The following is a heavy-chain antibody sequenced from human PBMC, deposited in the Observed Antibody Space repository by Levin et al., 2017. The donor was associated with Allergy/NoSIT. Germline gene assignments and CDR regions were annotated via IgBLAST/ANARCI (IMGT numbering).Heavy chain of an antibody. D-gene: IGHD6-13*01. CDR3: ARDRVYSSSWYYFDY. Sequence: GGSLRLSCAASGFTFSTYSMNWVRQAPGRGLEWVSSISSGSTNIYYADSVKGRFTISRDSAKNSLYLQMNSLRAEDTAVYYCARDRVYSSSWYYFDYWGQGTLVTVSS. CDR1: GFTFSTYS. V-gene: IGHV3-21*01. CDR2: ISSGSTNI. J-gene: IGHJ4*02.